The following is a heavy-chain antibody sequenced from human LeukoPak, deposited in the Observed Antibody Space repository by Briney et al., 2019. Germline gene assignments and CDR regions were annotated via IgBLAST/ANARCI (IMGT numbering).Heavy chain of an antibody. CDR3: ATSASPGSYYNVGYYYGMDA. J-gene: IGHJ6*04. Sequence: ASVKVSCKASGYTLTELSMHWVRQAPGKGLEWMGGFDPEDGETIYAQKFQGRVTMTEDTSTDTAYMELSSLRSEDTAVYYCATSASPGSYYNVGYYYGMDAWGKGTTVTVSS. V-gene: IGHV1-24*01. D-gene: IGHD3-10*01. CDR2: FDPEDGET. CDR1: GYTLTELS.